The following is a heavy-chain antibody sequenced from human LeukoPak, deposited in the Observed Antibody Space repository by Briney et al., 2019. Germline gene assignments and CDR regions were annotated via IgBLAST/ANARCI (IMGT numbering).Heavy chain of an antibody. V-gene: IGHV1-24*01. CDR2: FDPEDGET. CDR3: ATGGSGYPYYFDY. CDR1: GYTLTELS. J-gene: IGHJ4*02. Sequence: ASVKVSCKVSGYTLTELSMHWVRQAPGKGLEWMGGFDPEDGETIYAQKFQGRVTMTEDTSTDTVYMELSSLRSEDTAVYYCATGGSGYPYYFDYWGQGTLVTVSS. D-gene: IGHD3-22*01.